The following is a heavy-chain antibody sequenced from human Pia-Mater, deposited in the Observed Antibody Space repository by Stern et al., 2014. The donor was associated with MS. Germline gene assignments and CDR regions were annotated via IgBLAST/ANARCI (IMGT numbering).Heavy chain of an antibody. J-gene: IGHJ4*02. CDR3: VRDQGGIAAS. CDR2: ISPLFGTT. V-gene: IGHV1-69*01. D-gene: IGHD6-13*01. CDR1: GDSFSTIE. Sequence: QVQLVESGAEVKKPGSSLKVSCQASGDSFSTIEISWVRQAPGQGLEWLGGISPLFGTTNYVQKVQGRVTIIADVSTSTVNMELVSLRLEDTAVYYCVRDQGGIAASWGQGTLVTVSS.